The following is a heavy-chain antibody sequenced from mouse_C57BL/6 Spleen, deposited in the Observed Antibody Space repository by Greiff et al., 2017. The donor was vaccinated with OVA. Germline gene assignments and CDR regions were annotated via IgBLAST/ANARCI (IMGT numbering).Heavy chain of an antibody. Sequence: QVQLQQPGTELVKPGASVKLSCKASGYTFTSYWMHWVKQRPGQGLEWIGNINPSNGGTNYNEKFKSKATLTVDKSSSTAYMQLSSLTSEDSAVYYCARPHYGSSYDYARDYWGQGTSVTVSS. V-gene: IGHV1-53*01. D-gene: IGHD1-1*01. CDR2: INPSNGGT. J-gene: IGHJ4*01. CDR3: ARPHYGSSYDYARDY. CDR1: GYTFTSYW.